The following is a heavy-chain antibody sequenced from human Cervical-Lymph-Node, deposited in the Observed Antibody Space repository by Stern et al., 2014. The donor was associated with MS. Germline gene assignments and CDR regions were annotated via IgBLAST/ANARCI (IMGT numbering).Heavy chain of an antibody. D-gene: IGHD6-19*01. CDR1: GFTFSSYA. CDR2: ISGSGGST. J-gene: IGHJ4*02. CDR3: AKDRLSYSSGWYVDY. Sequence: EMQLVESGGGLVQPGGSLRLSCAASGFTFSSYALSWVRQAPGKGLEWVSAISGSGGSTYSADSVKGRFTISRDNSKNTLYLQMNSLRAEDTAVYYCAKDRLSYSSGWYVDYWGQGTLVTVSS. V-gene: IGHV3-23*04.